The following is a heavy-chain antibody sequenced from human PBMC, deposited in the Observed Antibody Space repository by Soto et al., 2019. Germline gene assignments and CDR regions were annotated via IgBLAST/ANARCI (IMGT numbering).Heavy chain of an antibody. CDR1: GFAFSSEW. J-gene: IGHJ4*02. V-gene: IGHV3-74*01. D-gene: IGHD2-15*01. CDR2: IDPYDTGI. Sequence: EVPLVESGGGLVQPGGSLRLSCAASGFAFSSEWMHWVRQAPGKGLVWVSRIDPYDTGITYADSVKGRFTISRDNAKNTLYLQMNSLRAEDTAVYYCTSDTFGARDSWGQGTLVTVSS. CDR3: TSDTFGARDS.